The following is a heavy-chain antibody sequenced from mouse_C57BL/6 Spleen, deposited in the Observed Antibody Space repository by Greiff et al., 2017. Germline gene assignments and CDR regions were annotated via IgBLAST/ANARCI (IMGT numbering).Heavy chain of an antibody. J-gene: IGHJ4*01. Sequence: QVQLQQPGAELVKPGASVKMSCKASGYTFTSYWITWVKQRPGQGLEWIGDIYPGSGSTNYNEKFKSKATLTVDTSSSTAYMQLSSLTSEASAVYYCARGDYYGSSHYAMDYWGQGTSVTVSS. CDR3: ARGDYYGSSHYAMDY. V-gene: IGHV1-55*01. CDR2: IYPGSGST. CDR1: GYTFTSYW. D-gene: IGHD1-1*01.